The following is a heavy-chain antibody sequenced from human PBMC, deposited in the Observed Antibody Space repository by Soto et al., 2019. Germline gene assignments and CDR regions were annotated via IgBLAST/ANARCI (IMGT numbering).Heavy chain of an antibody. CDR1: GLNFEKCS. D-gene: IGHD2-15*01. CDR3: ATDTGDIEVVPATT. CDR2: ISPSSTYI. Sequence: SLRLSCAASGLNFEKCSMNWVRQPPGKGPEWLASISPSSTYIRYADSVKGRFTISRDNARNSLSLQMMNLRADDTAIYYCATDTGDIEVVPATTWGQGXLVTVYS. J-gene: IGHJ4*02. V-gene: IGHV3-21*04.